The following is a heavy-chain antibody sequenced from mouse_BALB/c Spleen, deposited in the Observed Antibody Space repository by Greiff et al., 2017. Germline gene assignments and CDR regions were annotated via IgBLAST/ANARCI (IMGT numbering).Heavy chain of an antibody. J-gene: IGHJ4*01. CDR1: GFTFSSFG. Sequence: EVQLMESGGGLVQPGGSRKLSCAASGFTFSSFGMHWVRQAPEKGLEWVAYISSGSSTIYYADTVKGRFTISRDNPKNTLFLQMTSLRSEDTAMYYCAISSSYYAMDYWGQGTSVTVSS. V-gene: IGHV5-17*02. D-gene: IGHD1-1*01. CDR3: AISSSYYAMDY. CDR2: ISSGSSTI.